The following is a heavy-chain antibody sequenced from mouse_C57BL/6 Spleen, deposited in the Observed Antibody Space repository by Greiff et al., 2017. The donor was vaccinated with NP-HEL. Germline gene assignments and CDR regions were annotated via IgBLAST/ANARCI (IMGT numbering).Heavy chain of an antibody. J-gene: IGHJ4*01. V-gene: IGHV5-12*01. CDR2: LSNGGGST. CDR3: ARHGYKAMDY. CDR1: GFTFSDYY. D-gene: IGHD1-3*01. Sequence: EVHLVESGGGLVQPGGSLKLSCAASGFTFSDYYMYWVRQTPEKRLEWVAYLSNGGGSTYYPDNVKGRFTISRDNAKNTLYLQMSRLKSEDTAMYYCARHGYKAMDYWGQGTSVTVSS.